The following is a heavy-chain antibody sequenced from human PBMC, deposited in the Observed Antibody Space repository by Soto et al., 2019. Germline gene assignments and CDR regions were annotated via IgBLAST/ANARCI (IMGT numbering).Heavy chain of an antibody. CDR2: ISSSSSYT. CDR1: GFTFSDYY. J-gene: IGHJ4*01. Sequence: VGSLRLSCAASGFTFSDYYMSWIRQAPGKGLEWVSYISSSSSYTNYADSVKGRFTISRDNAKNSLYLQMNSLRAEDTVVYYCARLVTYSSSWYLDYCGHRTLVTVSS. V-gene: IGHV3-11*06. CDR3: ARLVTYSSSWYLDY. D-gene: IGHD6-13*01.